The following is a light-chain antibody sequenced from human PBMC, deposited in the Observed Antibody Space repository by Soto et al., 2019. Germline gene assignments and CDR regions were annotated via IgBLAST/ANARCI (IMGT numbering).Light chain of an antibody. Sequence: EIVLTQSPATLSLSPGERATLSCRSSKSDSTYLAWYQQRPGQPPRLLIYDASNRATGIPARFSGSGSGTDFTLTISSLEPEDFAVYYCQQRSNWPLFTFGPGTKVDIK. J-gene: IGKJ3*01. CDR3: QQRSNWPLFT. CDR1: KSDSTY. V-gene: IGKV3-11*01. CDR2: DAS.